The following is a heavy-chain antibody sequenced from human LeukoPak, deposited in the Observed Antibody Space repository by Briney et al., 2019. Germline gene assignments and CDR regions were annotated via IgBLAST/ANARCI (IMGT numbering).Heavy chain of an antibody. CDR3: ARDFPDYYDSSGPAGYYYYGMDV. CDR2: IYSGGST. J-gene: IGHJ6*02. V-gene: IGHV3-53*01. CDR1: GFTVSSNY. Sequence: GGSLRLSCAASGFTVSSNYMSWVRQAPGKGLEWVSVIYSGGSTYYADSVKGRFTISRDNSKNTLYLQMNSLRAEDTAVYYCARDFPDYYDSSGPAGYYYYGMDVWGQGTTVTVSS. D-gene: IGHD3-22*01.